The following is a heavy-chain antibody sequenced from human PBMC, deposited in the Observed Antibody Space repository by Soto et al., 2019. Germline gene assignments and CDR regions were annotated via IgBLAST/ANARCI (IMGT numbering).Heavy chain of an antibody. V-gene: IGHV3-66*01. Sequence: GGSLRLSCAASGFTVSSNYMSWVRQAPGKGLEWVSVIYSGGSTYYADSVKGRFTISRDNSKNTLYLQMNSLRAEDTAVYYCARSRLGDFWSGYYAFDIWGQGTMVTVSS. CDR2: IYSGGST. CDR1: GFTVSSNY. J-gene: IGHJ3*02. D-gene: IGHD3-3*01. CDR3: ARSRLGDFWSGYYAFDI.